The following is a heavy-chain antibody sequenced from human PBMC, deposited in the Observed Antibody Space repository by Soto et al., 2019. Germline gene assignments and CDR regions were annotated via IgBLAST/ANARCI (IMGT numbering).Heavy chain of an antibody. CDR2: IYSSGST. Sequence: PSETLSLTCTVSDGSVSSGHYYWTWIRQPPGKGLEWIGYIYSSGSTLYNPSLKSRVIISVDTSMNQFSLKLSSVTAADTAVYYCARDSLAFFDSWGQGTLVTSPQ. CDR1: DGSVSSGHYY. J-gene: IGHJ4*02. D-gene: IGHD5-12*01. V-gene: IGHV4-61*01. CDR3: ARDSLAFFDS.